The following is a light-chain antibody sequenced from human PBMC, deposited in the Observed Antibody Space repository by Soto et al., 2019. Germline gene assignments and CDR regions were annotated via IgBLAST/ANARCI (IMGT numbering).Light chain of an antibody. CDR2: STN. V-gene: IGLV7-43*01. J-gene: IGLJ2*01. Sequence: QAVVTQEPSLTVSPGGTVTLTCASNTGVVTSGYYPNWFQQKPGQAPRALIYSTNNKYSWTPARFSGSLLGGKAALTLSGVQPEDEADYYCLLYYGGQLGVFGGGTKLTVL. CDR3: LLYYGGQLGV. CDR1: TGVVTSGYY.